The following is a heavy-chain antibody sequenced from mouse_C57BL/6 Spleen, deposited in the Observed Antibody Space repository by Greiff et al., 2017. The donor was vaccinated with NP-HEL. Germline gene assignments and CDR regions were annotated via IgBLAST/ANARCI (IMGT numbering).Heavy chain of an antibody. J-gene: IGHJ4*01. CDR3: ARLRNYYAMDY. CDR1: GYTFTSYW. V-gene: IGHV1-69*01. CDR2: IDPSDSYT. Sequence: QVQLQQPGAELVMPGASVKLSCKASGYTFTSYWMHWMKQRPGQGLEWIGEIDPSDSYTNYNQKFKGKSTLTVDKSSSTAYMQLSSLTSEDSAVYYCARLRNYYAMDYWGQGTSVTVSS.